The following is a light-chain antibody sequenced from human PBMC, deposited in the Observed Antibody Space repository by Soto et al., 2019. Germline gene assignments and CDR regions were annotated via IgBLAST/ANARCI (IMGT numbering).Light chain of an antibody. CDR3: QQYNNWPPWT. CDR2: GAS. J-gene: IGKJ1*01. V-gene: IGKV3-15*01. Sequence: EIVLTQSPATLSVSPGERATLSCRASQRISTNLAWYQQKPGQAPRLLIYGASTRATGIPARFSGSGSGTEFTLTISSLQSEDSAVYYCQQYNNWPPWTFGQGTKVEIK. CDR1: QRISTN.